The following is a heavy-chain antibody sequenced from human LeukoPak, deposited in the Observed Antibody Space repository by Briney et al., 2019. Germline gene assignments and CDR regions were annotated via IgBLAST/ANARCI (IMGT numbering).Heavy chain of an antibody. V-gene: IGHV3-30*03. CDR1: GFTFSSYG. CDR2: ISYDGSNK. D-gene: IGHD6-6*01. Sequence: GGSLRLSCAASGFTFSSYGMHWVRQAPGKGLEWVAVISYDGSNKYYADSVKGRFTISRDNSKNTLYLQMNSLRAEDTAVYYCARDYSSSSVCDYWGQGTLVTVSS. CDR3: ARDYSSSSVCDY. J-gene: IGHJ4*02.